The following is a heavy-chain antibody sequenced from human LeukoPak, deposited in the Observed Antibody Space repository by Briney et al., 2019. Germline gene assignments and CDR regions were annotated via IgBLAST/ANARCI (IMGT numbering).Heavy chain of an antibody. D-gene: IGHD1-1*01. Sequence: ASVSVSCKASGYRFSSSGITWVRQAPGQGPEWMGWISTVNGNGRYAQNFQGRVTLTTDTSTNTAHLELTSLRSDDTAIYYCARVRDSDNWWGAFDIWGQGTMVTVSS. CDR2: ISTVNGNG. CDR1: GYRFSSSG. J-gene: IGHJ3*02. CDR3: ARVRDSDNWWGAFDI. V-gene: IGHV1-18*01.